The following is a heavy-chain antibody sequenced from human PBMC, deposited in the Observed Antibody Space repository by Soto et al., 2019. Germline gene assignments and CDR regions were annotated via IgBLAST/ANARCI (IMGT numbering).Heavy chain of an antibody. CDR1: GFTFSNAW. D-gene: IGHD5-12*01. Sequence: EVQLVESGGGLVKPGGSLRLSCAASGFTFSNAWMSWVRQAPGKGLEWVGRIKSKTDGGTTDYAAPVKGRFTISRDDSKNTLYLQMNSLKTEDTAVYYCTTAINYVDIVAMIILDYWGQGTLVTVSS. J-gene: IGHJ4*02. CDR3: TTAINYVDIVAMIILDY. V-gene: IGHV3-15*01. CDR2: IKSKTDGGTT.